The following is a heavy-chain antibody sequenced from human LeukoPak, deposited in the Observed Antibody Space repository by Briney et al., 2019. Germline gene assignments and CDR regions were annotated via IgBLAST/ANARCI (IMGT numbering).Heavy chain of an antibody. D-gene: IGHD1-26*01. CDR1: GGTFRSYA. J-gene: IGHJ4*02. CDR2: IIPIFGTA. Sequence: SVKVSCKASGGTFRSYAISWVRQAPGQGLEWMGGIIPIFGTANYAQKFQGRVTITTDESTSTAYMELSSLRSEDTAVYYCARVPIVGATTPSYYFDYWGQGTLVTVSS. V-gene: IGHV1-69*05. CDR3: ARVPIVGATTPSYYFDY.